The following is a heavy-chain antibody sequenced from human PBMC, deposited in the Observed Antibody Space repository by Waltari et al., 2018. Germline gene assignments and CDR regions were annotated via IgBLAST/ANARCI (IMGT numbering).Heavy chain of an antibody. CDR1: GGSISSYY. Sequence: QVQLQESGPGLVKPSETLSLTCTVSGGSISSYYWSWIRQPPGKGLEWIGYIYYSGSTNHNPSLKSRVTISVDTSKNQFSLKLSSVTAADTAVYYCARGRDSTGGWGQGTLVTVSS. D-gene: IGHD2-2*01. CDR3: ARGRDSTGG. J-gene: IGHJ4*02. V-gene: IGHV4-59*01. CDR2: IYYSGST.